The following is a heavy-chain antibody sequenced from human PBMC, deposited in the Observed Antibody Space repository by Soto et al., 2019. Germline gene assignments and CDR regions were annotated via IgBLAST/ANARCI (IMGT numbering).Heavy chain of an antibody. CDR2: MSSNGGIT. Sequence: EVQLVESGGGLVQPGGSLRLSCAASGFTFSSYAMHWVRQAPGKGLEYVSAMSSNGGITYYANSVKGRFTISRDNSKNTLYLQMGSLRAEDMAVYYCARGLEGYAFDIWGQGTMVTVSS. J-gene: IGHJ3*02. CDR3: ARGLEGYAFDI. CDR1: GFTFSSYA. D-gene: IGHD6-6*01. V-gene: IGHV3-64*01.